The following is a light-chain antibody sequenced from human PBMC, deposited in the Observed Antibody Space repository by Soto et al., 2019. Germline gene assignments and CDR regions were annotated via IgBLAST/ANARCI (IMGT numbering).Light chain of an antibody. Sequence: QSVLTQAPSASGTPGQRVTISCSGSSSNIGNNHVYWYQQFPGTSPKLLIYRNHQRPTGVSDRFSGSKSHTSASLTISGLRSDDEADYYCATWDDSLSSRVFGGGTKLTVL. CDR1: SSNIGNNH. J-gene: IGLJ2*01. V-gene: IGLV1-47*01. CDR3: ATWDDSLSSRV. CDR2: RNH.